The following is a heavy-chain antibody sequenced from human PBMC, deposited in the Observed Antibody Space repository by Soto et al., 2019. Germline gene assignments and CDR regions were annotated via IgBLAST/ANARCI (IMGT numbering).Heavy chain of an antibody. CDR2: ISAYNGNT. CDR1: GYTFTIYG. J-gene: IGHJ6*02. Sequence: SAKVTSTASGYTFTIYGISWVRQAPGLGLEWMGWISAYNGNTNYAQKLQGRVTMTTDTSTSTAYMELRSLRSDDTAVYYCARDSSWVGAYSDYYYGMYVWGQGTTVTVSS. V-gene: IGHV1-18*01. CDR3: ARDSSWVGAYSDYYYGMYV. D-gene: IGHD1-26*01.